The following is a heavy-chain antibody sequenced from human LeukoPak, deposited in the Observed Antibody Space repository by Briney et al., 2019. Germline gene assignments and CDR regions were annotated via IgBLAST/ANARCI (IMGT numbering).Heavy chain of an antibody. J-gene: IGHJ3*01. Sequence: HTGGSLRLSCAASGFMFRDAAMTWVRQAPGKGLEWVSLIASSGLNTYYADSVRGRFTISRDNSKNTLSLQVNSLRVEDTAIYYCARDIELSTWGLGTLVTVSS. CDR1: GFMFRDAA. V-gene: IGHV3-23*01. D-gene: IGHD5-12*01. CDR2: IASSGLNT. CDR3: ARDIELST.